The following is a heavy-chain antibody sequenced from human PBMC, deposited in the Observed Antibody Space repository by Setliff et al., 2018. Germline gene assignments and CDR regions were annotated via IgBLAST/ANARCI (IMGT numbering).Heavy chain of an antibody. V-gene: IGHV1-69*10. Sequence: GASVKVSCKASGGTFSSFALSWVRQAPGQGLEWMGGIIPIIGIANYAQKFQGRVTITADKSTSTAYMELSSLRSEDTAVYYCATPTVVTPHYYYGMDVWGQGTTVTVSS. J-gene: IGHJ6*02. D-gene: IGHD4-17*01. CDR2: IIPIIGIA. CDR1: GGTFSSFA. CDR3: ATPTVVTPHYYYGMDV.